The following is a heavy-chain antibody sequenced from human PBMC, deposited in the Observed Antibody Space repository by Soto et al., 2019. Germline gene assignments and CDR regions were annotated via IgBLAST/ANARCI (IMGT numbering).Heavy chain of an antibody. CDR2: IYYSGST. V-gene: IGHV4-39*01. J-gene: IGHJ6*02. CDR3: WLAYCGGECDNGYYYGIDV. CDR1: GGSISSSSYY. Sequence: SETLSLTCTVSGGSISSSSYYWGWIRQPPGKGLEWIGSIYYSGSTYYNPSLKSRVTISVDTSKNQFSLKLSSVTAADTAVYYCWLAYCGGECDNGYYYGIDVWGQGTTVTVSS. D-gene: IGHD2-21*01.